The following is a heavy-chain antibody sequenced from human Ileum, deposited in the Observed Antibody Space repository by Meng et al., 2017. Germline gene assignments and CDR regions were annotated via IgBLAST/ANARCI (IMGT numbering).Heavy chain of an antibody. CDR1: GFTFSDSA. J-gene: IGHJ4*02. D-gene: IGHD1/OR15-1a*01. Sequence: EVQLYDAGGGLDQPGASLKLSGALSGFTFSDSAIHWVRQASGKGLEWVGRIRSNANSYATAYAVSVKGRVTVSRDDSKNTAYLQIASLKTDDTAVYYCSRQVEQHGGYFDYWGQGALVTVSS. V-gene: IGHV3-73*02. CDR2: IRSNANSYAT. CDR3: SRQVEQHGGYFDY.